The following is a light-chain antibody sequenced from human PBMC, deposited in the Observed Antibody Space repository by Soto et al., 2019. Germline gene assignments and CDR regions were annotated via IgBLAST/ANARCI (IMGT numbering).Light chain of an antibody. J-gene: IGKJ5*01. CDR2: EAS. CDR3: QHYNSYSEA. Sequence: DIQMTQSPSTLSGSLGDRVTISCWASQSTSSCFGWYQQKPGKAPHLLIYEASTIASGVPSRFSGSGSGTEFTLTISSLQPDDSATYYCQHYNSYSEAFGQGTRLEIK. CDR1: QSTSSC. V-gene: IGKV1-5*01.